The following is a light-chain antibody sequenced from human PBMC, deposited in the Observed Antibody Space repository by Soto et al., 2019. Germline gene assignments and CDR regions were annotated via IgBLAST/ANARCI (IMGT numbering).Light chain of an antibody. J-gene: IGKJ4*01. Sequence: DIQMTQSPSSLSASVGDRVTITCRASQSISSYLNWYQQKPGKAPKLLIYAASNLQSGVPSRFSGSESGTDFTLTISSLQPEDFATYYCQQSYSTPPTFGGGTKVEIK. CDR1: QSISSY. CDR2: AAS. CDR3: QQSYSTPPT. V-gene: IGKV1-39*01.